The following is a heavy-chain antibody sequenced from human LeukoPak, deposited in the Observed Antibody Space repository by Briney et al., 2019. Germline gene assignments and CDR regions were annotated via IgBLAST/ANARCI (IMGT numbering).Heavy chain of an antibody. CDR2: ISWNSGSI. D-gene: IGHD3-3*01. J-gene: IGHJ6*02. V-gene: IGHV3-9*01. CDR1: GFTFDDYA. CDR3: AKDIKGGDFWSGYSSYYYYGMDV. Sequence: GRSLRLSCAASGFTFDDYAMPWVRQAPGKGLEWVSGISWNSGSIAYADSVKGRFTISRDNAKNSLYLQMNSLRAEDTALYYCAKDIKGGDFWSGYSSYYYYGMDVWGQGTTVTVSS.